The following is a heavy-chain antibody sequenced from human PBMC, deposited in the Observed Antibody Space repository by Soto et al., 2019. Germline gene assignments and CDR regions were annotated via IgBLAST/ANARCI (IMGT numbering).Heavy chain of an antibody. CDR3: VRGIGV. CDR1: GGSISSNYW. J-gene: IGHJ4*02. D-gene: IGHD3-3*01. Sequence: VQPQASGPGLVKPSVTLSLTCAVFGGSISSNYWWNWVRQPPGKGLEWIGEIYHSGRTNYTPSLESRVTISVDKSRTQFSLMVSSVTAADMVVYYCVRGIGVWGKGTLVTV. CDR2: IYHSGRT. V-gene: IGHV4-4*02.